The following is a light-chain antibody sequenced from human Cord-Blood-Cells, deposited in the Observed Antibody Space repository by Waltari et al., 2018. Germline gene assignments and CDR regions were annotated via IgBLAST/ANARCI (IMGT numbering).Light chain of an antibody. CDR1: QSISSW. CDR2: KAS. Sequence: DIQMTQSPSTLSASVGDRVTITCRASQSISSWLAWYPQKPGKAPKLLIYKASSLESGVPSRFSGSGSGTEFTLTIRSLQPDDFATYYCQQYNSYPWTFGQGTKVEIK. V-gene: IGKV1-5*03. CDR3: QQYNSYPWT. J-gene: IGKJ1*01.